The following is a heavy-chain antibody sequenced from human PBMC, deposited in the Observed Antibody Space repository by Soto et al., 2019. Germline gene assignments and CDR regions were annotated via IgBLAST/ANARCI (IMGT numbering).Heavy chain of an antibody. J-gene: IGHJ3*02. CDR1: GGSISSGDYY. V-gene: IGHV4-30-4*01. Sequence: SETLSLTCTVSGGSISSGDYYWSWIRQPPGKGLEWIGYIYYSGSTYYNPSLKSRVTISVDTSKNQFSLKLSSVTAADTAVYYCARDLYYDSSGYSDDAFDIWGQGTMVTVS. CDR3: ARDLYYDSSGYSDDAFDI. CDR2: IYYSGST. D-gene: IGHD3-22*01.